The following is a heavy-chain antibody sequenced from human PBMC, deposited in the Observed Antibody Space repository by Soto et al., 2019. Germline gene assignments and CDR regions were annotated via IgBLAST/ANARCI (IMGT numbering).Heavy chain of an antibody. V-gene: IGHV3-23*01. CDR1: GVTFSSYA. CDR2: ISGSGGST. J-gene: IGHJ4*02. CDR3: AKENGYSSSWFEFDY. D-gene: IGHD6-13*01. Sequence: EVQLLESGGGLVQPGGSLRLSCAASGVTFSSYAMSWVRQAPGKGLEWVSAISGSGGSTYYADSVKGRFTISRDNSKNTLYLQMTSLRAEDTAVYYCAKENGYSSSWFEFDYWGQGTLVTVSS.